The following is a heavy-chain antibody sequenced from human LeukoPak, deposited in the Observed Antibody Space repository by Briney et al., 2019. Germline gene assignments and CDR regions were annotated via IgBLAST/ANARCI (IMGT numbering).Heavy chain of an antibody. CDR3: VRDRGTYRPIDY. Sequence: GGSLRLSCAASGFTFSSYWMHWVRQAPGKGLVWVSRINSDGSSTSYADSVKGRFTISRDNAKNTLYLQMNSLRAEDTAIYYCVRDRGTYRPIDYWGQGTLVTVSS. J-gene: IGHJ4*02. D-gene: IGHD1-26*01. CDR1: GFTFSSYW. CDR2: INSDGSST. V-gene: IGHV3-74*01.